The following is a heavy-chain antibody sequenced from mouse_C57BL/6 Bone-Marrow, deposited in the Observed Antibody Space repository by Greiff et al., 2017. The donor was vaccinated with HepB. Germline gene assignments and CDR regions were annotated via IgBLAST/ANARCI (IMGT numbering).Heavy chain of an antibody. CDR1: GYAFSSSW. V-gene: IGHV1-82*01. J-gene: IGHJ3*01. CDR3: ARAGGGRFAF. Sequence: QVQLQQSGPELVKPGASVKISCKASGYAFSSSWMNWVKQRPGKGLEWIGRIYPGDGDTNYNGKFKGKATLTVDKSSSTAYMTLSSLTSEDSAVYVCARAGGGRFAFGGRGTLVTVSA. CDR2: IYPGDGDT.